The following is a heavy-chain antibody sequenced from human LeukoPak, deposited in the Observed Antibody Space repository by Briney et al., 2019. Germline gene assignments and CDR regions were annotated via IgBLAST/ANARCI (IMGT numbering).Heavy chain of an antibody. V-gene: IGHV4-39*07. CDR3: ARGRSYYDSSGYYEEDFDY. D-gene: IGHD3-22*01. Sequence: KPSETLSLTCTVSGGSISSSSYYWGWIRQPPGKGLEWIGSIYHSGSTYYNPSLKSRVTISVDTSKNQFSLKLSSVTAADTAVYYCARGRSYYDSSGYYEEDFDYWGQGTLVTVSS. CDR1: GGSISSSSYY. J-gene: IGHJ4*02. CDR2: IYHSGST.